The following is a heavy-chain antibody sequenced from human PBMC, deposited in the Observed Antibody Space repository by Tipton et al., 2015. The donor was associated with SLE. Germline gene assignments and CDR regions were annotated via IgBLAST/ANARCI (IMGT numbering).Heavy chain of an antibody. CDR3: ARANDYGDYGAQYYFDY. Sequence: QLVQSGAEVKKPGASVKVSCKASGYTFTSYYMHWVRPAPGQGLEGMGIINPSGGSTSYAQKFQGRVTMTRDTSTSTVYMELSSLRSEDTAVYYCARANDYGDYGAQYYFDYWGQGTLVTVSS. D-gene: IGHD4-17*01. J-gene: IGHJ4*02. V-gene: IGHV1-46*01. CDR2: INPSGGST. CDR1: GYTFTSYY.